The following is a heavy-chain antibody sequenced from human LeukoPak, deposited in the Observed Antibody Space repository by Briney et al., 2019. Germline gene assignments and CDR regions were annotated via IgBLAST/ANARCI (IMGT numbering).Heavy chain of an antibody. CDR1: GGTFTSYA. J-gene: IGHJ5*02. Sequence: SSVKVSCKASGGTFTSYAISWVRQAPGQGLELMGRIIPIFATANSAQSFQGRVTITTDESTCTASLELSSLRSEDTAVYYCARAGLYYDSSGYPLLGWFDPWGQGTLVTVSS. V-gene: IGHV1-69*05. CDR3: ARAGLYYDSSGYPLLGWFDP. D-gene: IGHD3-22*01. CDR2: IIPIFATA.